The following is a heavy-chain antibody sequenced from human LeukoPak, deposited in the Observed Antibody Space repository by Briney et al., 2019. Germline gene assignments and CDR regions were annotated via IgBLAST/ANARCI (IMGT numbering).Heavy chain of an antibody. D-gene: IGHD3-22*01. J-gene: IGHJ4*02. Sequence: ASVKVSCKASGYTFTGYYMHWVRQAPGQGLEWMGWISAYNGNTNYAQKLQGRVTMTTDTSTSTAYMELRSLRSDDTAVYYCARDGLKPYYYDSSGYYYGGYWGQGTLVTVSS. CDR2: ISAYNGNT. CDR3: ARDGLKPYYYDSSGYYYGGY. CDR1: GYTFTGYY. V-gene: IGHV1-18*04.